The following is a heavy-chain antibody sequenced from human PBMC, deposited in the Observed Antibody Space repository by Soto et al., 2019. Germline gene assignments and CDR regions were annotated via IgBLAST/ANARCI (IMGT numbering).Heavy chain of an antibody. J-gene: IGHJ6*02. CDR3: ARDVSRYYGMDV. CDR1: GGSISSGDYY. CDR2: IYYSGST. V-gene: IGHV4-30-4*01. Sequence: QVQLQESGPGLVKPSQTLSLTCTVSGGSISSGDYYWTWIRQPPGKGLEWIGYIYYSGSTYYNPSLXSXXTISVDTSKNQFSLKLSSVTAADTAVYYCARDVSRYYGMDVWGQGTTVTVSS.